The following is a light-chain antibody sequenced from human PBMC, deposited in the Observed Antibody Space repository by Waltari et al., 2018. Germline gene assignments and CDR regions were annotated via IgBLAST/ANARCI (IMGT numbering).Light chain of an antibody. J-gene: IGLJ3*02. V-gene: IGLV1-44*01. CDR1: SPHILRNP. CDR2: SDN. Sequence: QSLLTQPPSASGTPGQRVPIPCSGSSPHILRNPATWYQQVPGTAPKVLIFSDNQRPSGVPDRISGSKSGTSASLAISGLQSEDETDYYCAAWDDSLNGWVFGGGTRLTVL. CDR3: AAWDDSLNGWV.